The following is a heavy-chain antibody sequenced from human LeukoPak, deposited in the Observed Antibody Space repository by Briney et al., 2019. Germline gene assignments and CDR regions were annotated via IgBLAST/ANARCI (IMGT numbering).Heavy chain of an antibody. V-gene: IGHV4-38-2*02. D-gene: IGHD2-2*01. Sequence: SDPLSLPCTVSGYPISRGYYRGWIRQPPGQGLEGIGSFYHSGSTYHHPSLKSRLTLSVDTSKNHFSLNLSAVTAADTAVYYCARGISSAYQLLPPSYMDVWGKGTTITVS. CDR1: GYPISRGYY. CDR2: FYHSGST. J-gene: IGHJ6*03. CDR3: ARGISSAYQLLPPSYMDV.